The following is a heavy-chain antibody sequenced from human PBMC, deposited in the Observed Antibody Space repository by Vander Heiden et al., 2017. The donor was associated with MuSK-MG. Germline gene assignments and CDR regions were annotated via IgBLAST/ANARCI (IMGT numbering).Heavy chain of an antibody. V-gene: IGHV4-59*08. J-gene: IGHJ3*02. Sequence: QVQLQESCPGLVKPSETPSLTCTVSGGSISSYDWSWIRQPPGKGLEWIGYIYYSGSTNYNPALKSRVTISVDTSKNQFSLKLSSVTAADTAVYYCASTATTNSDAFDIWGQGTMVTVSS. D-gene: IGHD2-15*01. CDR2: IYYSGST. CDR1: GGSISSYD. CDR3: ASTATTNSDAFDI.